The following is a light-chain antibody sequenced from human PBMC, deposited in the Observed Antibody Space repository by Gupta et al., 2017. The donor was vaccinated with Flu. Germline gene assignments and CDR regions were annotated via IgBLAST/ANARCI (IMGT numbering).Light chain of an antibody. CDR2: AVS. CDR3: QQSYSSPLT. CDR1: QSTSGY. V-gene: IGKV1-39*01. J-gene: IGKJ4*02. Sequence: DIQMTQSPSSLSAFVGDRVTITCRASQSTSGYLNWYQQEPGKAPKLLIYAVSSLQNGVPSRFSGSVSGTDCTLTSSSRQPEDSATYYCQQSYSSPLTFGGRDQGGDQT.